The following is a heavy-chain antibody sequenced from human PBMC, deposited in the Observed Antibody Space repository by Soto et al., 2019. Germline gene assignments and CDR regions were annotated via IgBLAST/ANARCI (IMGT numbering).Heavy chain of an antibody. J-gene: IGHJ3*01. Sequence: EMQLLESGGGLQQPGGSLRLSCAASGFTFNNFAMGWVRQAPGKGLAWISAVTGRSRNTYYADSGKGRFTISRNNFENAVDMQMDGLRVEDTAVYYCERMTPSDGDSRDACDVWGRGTVVPVAS. D-gene: IGHD7-27*01. V-gene: IGHV3-23*01. CDR1: GFTFNNFA. CDR2: VTGRSRNT. CDR3: ERMTPSDGDSRDACDV.